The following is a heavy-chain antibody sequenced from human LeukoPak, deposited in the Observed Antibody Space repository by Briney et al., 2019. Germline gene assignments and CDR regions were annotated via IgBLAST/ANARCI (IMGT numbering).Heavy chain of an antibody. V-gene: IGHV3-23*01. CDR2: ISGRGGST. Sequence: PGGSLRLSCAASGFTFSSYAMSWVRQAPGKGLEWVSAISGRGGSTYYADSVKGRFTISRDNSKNTLYLQMNSLRAEDTAVYYCAKDLSADGYYYYGMDVWGQGTTVTVSS. CDR3: AKDLSADGYYYYGMDV. CDR1: GFTFSSYA. J-gene: IGHJ6*02. D-gene: IGHD6-13*01.